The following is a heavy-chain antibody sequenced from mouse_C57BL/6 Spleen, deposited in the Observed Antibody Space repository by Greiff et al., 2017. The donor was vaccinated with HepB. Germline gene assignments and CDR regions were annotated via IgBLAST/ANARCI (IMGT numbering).Heavy chain of an antibody. J-gene: IGHJ4*01. CDR2: IYPGDGDT. CDR1: GYAFSSSW. Sequence: VQLQQSGPELVKPGASVKISCKASGYAFSSSWMNWVKQRPGKGLEWIGRIYPGDGDTNYNGKFKGKATLTADKSSSTAYMQLSSLTSEDSAVYFCARSAITTDAMDYWGQGTSVTVSS. CDR3: ARSAITTDAMDY. V-gene: IGHV1-82*01. D-gene: IGHD1-1*01.